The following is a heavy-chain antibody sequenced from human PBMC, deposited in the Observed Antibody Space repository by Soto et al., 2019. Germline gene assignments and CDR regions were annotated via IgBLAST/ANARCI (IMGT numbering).Heavy chain of an antibody. J-gene: IGHJ6*03. V-gene: IGHV6-1*01. CDR1: GDSVSSNSAA. CDR2: TYYRSKWYN. CDR3: ARGPTRDRGYYYYMDV. D-gene: IGHD2-2*01. Sequence: PSQTLSLTCAISGDSVSSNSAAWNWIRQSPSRGLEWLGRTYYRSKWYNDYAVSVKSRITINPDTSKNQFSLQLNSVTPEDTAVYYCARGPTRDRGYYYYMDVWGKGTTVTVSS.